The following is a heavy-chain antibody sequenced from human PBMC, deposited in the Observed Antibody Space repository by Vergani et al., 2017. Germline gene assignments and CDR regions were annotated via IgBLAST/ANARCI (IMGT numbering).Heavy chain of an antibody. D-gene: IGHD1-26*01. J-gene: IGHJ5*01. CDR2: LTGGGGST. V-gene: IGHV3-23*01. CDR3: VKDARSYQNFLNS. Sequence: EVQLLESGGSLKQPGGSVRLSCAASGFTFSTYAMHWVRQAPGKGLEWVSDLTGGGGSTYYADSFKGRFIISRDNSKDTLYLQMNSLRPEDTAPYYCVKDARSYQNFLNSGGKGTLFTVS. CDR1: GFTFSTYA.